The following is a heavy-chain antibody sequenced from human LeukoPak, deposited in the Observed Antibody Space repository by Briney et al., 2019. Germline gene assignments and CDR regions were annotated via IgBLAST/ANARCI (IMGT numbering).Heavy chain of an antibody. CDR1: RGSISSGRYY. V-gene: IGHV4-31*03. Sequence: SETLSLTCTVSRGSISSGRYYWSWIRQHPGKGLEWIGFIYYSGSTYYNPSLKSRVTISIDTSKNQFSLRLSSVTAADTAVYLCARYVVSGSGRFYFDYWGQGSLVTVAS. CDR2: IYYSGST. J-gene: IGHJ4*02. CDR3: ARYVVSGSGRFYFDY. D-gene: IGHD3-10*01.